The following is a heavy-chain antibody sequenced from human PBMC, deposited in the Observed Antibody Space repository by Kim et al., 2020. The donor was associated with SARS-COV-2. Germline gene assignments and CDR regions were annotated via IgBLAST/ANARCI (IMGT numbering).Heavy chain of an antibody. Sequence: SQTLSLTCAISGDSVSSNSGAWHWIRQSPSRGLEWLGRTYYRSKWYNDYAVSVKSRLTINPDTSKNQFSLHLSSVTPDDTAVYYCARAMRGAPDVWGQGTTVTVSS. J-gene: IGHJ6*02. CDR1: GDSVSSNSGA. CDR2: TYYRSKWYN. D-gene: IGHD1-26*01. V-gene: IGHV6-1*01. CDR3: ARAMRGAPDV.